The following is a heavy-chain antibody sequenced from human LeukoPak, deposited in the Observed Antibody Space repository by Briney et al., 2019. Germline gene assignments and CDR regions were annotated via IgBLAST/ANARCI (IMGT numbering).Heavy chain of an antibody. CDR1: GYSISSGYY. V-gene: IGHV4-38-2*02. J-gene: IGHJ4*02. CDR2: IYHSGST. Sequence: SETLSLTCTVSGYSISSGYYWGWIRQPPGKGLEWIGSIYHSGSTYYNPSLKSRVTISVDTSKNQFSLKLSSVTAADTAVYYCASGDYLWGSYLGYWGQGTLVTVSS. CDR3: ASGDYLWGSYLGY. D-gene: IGHD3-16*02.